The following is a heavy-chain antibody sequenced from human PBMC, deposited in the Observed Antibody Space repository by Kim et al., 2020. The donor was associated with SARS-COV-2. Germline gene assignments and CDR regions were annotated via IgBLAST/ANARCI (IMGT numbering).Heavy chain of an antibody. CDR1: GGSISNYY. V-gene: IGHV4-59*01. CDR2: IHKSGST. CDR3: ARDTAYDAFEI. J-gene: IGHJ3*02. Sequence: SETLSLTCTVSGGSISNYYWNWIRQSPGKGLEWIGFIHKSGSTNYNPSLKSRVIISVDTSKNQFSLKLNSVTAADTAVYYCARDTAYDAFEIWGQGTLVT.